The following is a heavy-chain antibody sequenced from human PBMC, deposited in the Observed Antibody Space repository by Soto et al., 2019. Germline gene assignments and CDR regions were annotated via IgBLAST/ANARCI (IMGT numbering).Heavy chain of an antibody. CDR3: ARDPSTAPLYYYYGMDV. CDR1: GFTFSSYA. CDR2: ISYDGSNK. J-gene: IGHJ6*02. V-gene: IGHV3-30-3*01. Sequence: GGSLRLSCAASGFTFSSYAMHWVRQAPGKGLEWVAVISYDGSNKYYADSVKGRFTISRDNSKNTLYLQMNSLRAEDTAVYYCARDPSTAPLYYYYGMDVWGQVTTVTVAS. D-gene: IGHD2-2*01.